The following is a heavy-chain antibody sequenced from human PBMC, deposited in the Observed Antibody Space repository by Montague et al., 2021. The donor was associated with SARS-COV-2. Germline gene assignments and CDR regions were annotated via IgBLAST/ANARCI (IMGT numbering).Heavy chain of an antibody. D-gene: IGHD7-27*01. J-gene: IGHJ4*02. V-gene: IGHV3-48*02. CDR2: ITGTSSLI. CDR1: GFTFSIYS. Sequence: SLSLSLSASGFTFSIYSMNWVRQAPGKGLEWVSYITGTSSLIHYADSVKGRFTISRDNAQNSLYLQMNSLRDEDTAVYYCARSTGHFDYWGLGTLVTVSS. CDR3: ARSTGHFDY.